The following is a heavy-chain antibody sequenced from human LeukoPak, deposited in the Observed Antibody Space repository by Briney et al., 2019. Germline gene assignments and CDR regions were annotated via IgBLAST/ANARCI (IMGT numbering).Heavy chain of an antibody. J-gene: IGHJ4*02. CDR1: GFTFAIYA. Sequence: GRSLRLSCAASGFTFAIYAMHWVRQAPGKGLECVAVISYDGNNKYYADSVKGRFTISRDNSKNTLYLQMNSLRAEDTAVYYCASNRYCSGGSCRPRRGPHSDYWGQGTLVTVSS. V-gene: IGHV3-30-3*01. D-gene: IGHD2-15*01. CDR3: ASNRYCSGGSCRPRRGPHSDY. CDR2: ISYDGNNK.